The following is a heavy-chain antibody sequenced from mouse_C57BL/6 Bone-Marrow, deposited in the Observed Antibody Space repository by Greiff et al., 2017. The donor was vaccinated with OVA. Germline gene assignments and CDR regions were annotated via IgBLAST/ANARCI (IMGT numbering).Heavy chain of an antibody. D-gene: IGHD2-3*01. CDR1: GYPFTGYW. V-gene: IGHV1-9*01. CDR2: ILPGSGST. Sequence: VQLQQSGAELMMPGASVTLSCTATGYPFTGYWIEWVTQRPGPVLAWIGEILPGSGSTNYNEKFKGKATFTADTSSNTTYMQLSSLTTEDSAIYYCARSWLLRYWGQGTTLTVSS. J-gene: IGHJ2*01. CDR3: ARSWLLRY.